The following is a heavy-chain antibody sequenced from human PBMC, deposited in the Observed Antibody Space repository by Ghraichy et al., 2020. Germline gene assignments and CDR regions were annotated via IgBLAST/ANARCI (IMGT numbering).Heavy chain of an antibody. CDR1: GGSFSDYY. CDR3: ARFIVVVPAASHYYMDV. J-gene: IGHJ6*03. CDR2: INHSGST. D-gene: IGHD2-2*01. Sequence: QTLSLTCAVYGGSFSDYYWSWIRQPPGKGLEWIGEINHSGSTNYNPSLKSRVTISVDTSKNQFSLKLSSVTAADTAVYYCARFIVVVPAASHYYMDVWGKGTTGTVSS. V-gene: IGHV4-34*01.